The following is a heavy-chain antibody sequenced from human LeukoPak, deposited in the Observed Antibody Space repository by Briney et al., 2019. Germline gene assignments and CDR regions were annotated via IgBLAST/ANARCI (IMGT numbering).Heavy chain of an antibody. D-gene: IGHD5-12*01. CDR2: IYHSGST. V-gene: IGHV4-4*02. CDR3: ARVHRLRVATITRWFDP. J-gene: IGHJ5*02. Sequence: PSETLSLTCAVSGGSISSSNWWSWVRQPPGKGLEWIGEIYHSGSTNYNPSLKSPVTISVDKSKNQFSLKLSSVTAADTAVYYCARVHRLRVATITRWFDPWGQGTLVTVSS. CDR1: GGSISSSNW.